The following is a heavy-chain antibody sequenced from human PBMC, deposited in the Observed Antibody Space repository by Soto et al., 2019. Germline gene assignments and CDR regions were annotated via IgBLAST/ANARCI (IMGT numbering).Heavy chain of an antibody. V-gene: IGHV3-43*01. CDR2: ISWDGGST. J-gene: IGHJ6*02. D-gene: IGHD2-8*01. CDR3: AKVIAALVTNGGVDV. Sequence: DVQLVESGGVVVQPGGSLRLSCAASGFTFDDYTMHWVRQAPGKGLEWVSLISWDGGSTYYADSVKGRFTISRDNSKNSLYLQMNSLRTEDTALYYCAKVIAALVTNGGVDVWGQGTTVTVSS. CDR1: GFTFDDYT.